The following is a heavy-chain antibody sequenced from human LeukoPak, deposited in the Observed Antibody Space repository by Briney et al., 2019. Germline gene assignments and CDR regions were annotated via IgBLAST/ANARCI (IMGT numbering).Heavy chain of an antibody. V-gene: IGHV4-59*01. CDR1: GGSISSYY. CDR2: IYYSGST. CDR3: ARGLWGAMAYFFDY. Sequence: PSETLSLTCTVSGGSISSYYWSWIRQPPGKGLEWIGYIYYSGSTNYNPSLKSRVTISVDTSKNQFSLKLSSVTAADTAVYYCARGLWGAMAYFFDYWGQETLVTVSS. D-gene: IGHD5-18*01. J-gene: IGHJ4*02.